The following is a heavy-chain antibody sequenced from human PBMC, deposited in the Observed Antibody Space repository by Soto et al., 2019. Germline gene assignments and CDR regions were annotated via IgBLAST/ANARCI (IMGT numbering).Heavy chain of an antibody. CDR3: AREGQQLALDY. CDR2: ISSSGSTI. D-gene: IGHD6-13*01. CDR1: GFTFSSYE. J-gene: IGHJ4*02. Sequence: EVQLVESGGGLVQPGGSLRLSCAASGFTFSSYEMNWVRQAPGKGLEWVSYISSSGSTIYYADSVKGRFTISRDTAKNSLYLQMNSLRAEDTAVYYCAREGQQLALDYWGQGTLVTVSS. V-gene: IGHV3-48*03.